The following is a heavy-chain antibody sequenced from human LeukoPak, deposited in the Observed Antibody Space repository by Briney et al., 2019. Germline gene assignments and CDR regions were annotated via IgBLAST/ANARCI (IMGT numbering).Heavy chain of an antibody. Sequence: ASVKVSCKAFGYSFTSFGFTWVRQAPGQGLEWMGWISVYNDNAKYSQNFQGRVTLTTDVYTSTASMELRSLRVDDTAVYYCARDPGYCRTTTCPNWFDPWGQGTLVTVSS. CDR1: GYSFTSFG. CDR3: ARDPGYCRTTTCPNWFDP. J-gene: IGHJ5*02. V-gene: IGHV1-18*01. D-gene: IGHD2-2*03. CDR2: ISVYNDNA.